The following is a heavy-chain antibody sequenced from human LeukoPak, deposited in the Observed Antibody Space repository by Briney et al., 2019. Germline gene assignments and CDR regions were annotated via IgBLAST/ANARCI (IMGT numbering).Heavy chain of an antibody. CDR3: AKDSIDIVATIIGDDAFDV. Sequence: GGSLRLSCAASGFTFSDYYMSWIRQAPGKGLEWVAVISYDESNKYYADSVKGRFTISRDNSKNTLYLQMNSLRAEDTAVYYCAKDSIDIVATIIGDDAFDVWGQGTMVTVSS. J-gene: IGHJ3*01. CDR1: GFTFSDYY. V-gene: IGHV3-30*18. D-gene: IGHD5-12*01. CDR2: ISYDESNK.